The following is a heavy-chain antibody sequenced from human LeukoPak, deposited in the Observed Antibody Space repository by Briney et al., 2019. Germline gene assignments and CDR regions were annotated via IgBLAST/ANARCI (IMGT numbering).Heavy chain of an antibody. J-gene: IGHJ4*02. CDR3: AREKALAGYSYGRYYFDY. CDR1: GFTFSSYG. V-gene: IGHV3-30*03. CDR2: ISYDGSNK. D-gene: IGHD5-18*01. Sequence: GGSLRLSCAASGFTFSSYGMHWVRQAPGKGLEWVAVISYDGSNKYYADSVKGRFTISRDNSKNTLYLQMNSLRAEDTAVYYCAREKALAGYSYGRYYFDYWGQGTLVTVSS.